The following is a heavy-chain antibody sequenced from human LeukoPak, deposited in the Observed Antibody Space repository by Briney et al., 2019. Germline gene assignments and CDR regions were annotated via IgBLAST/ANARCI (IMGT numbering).Heavy chain of an antibody. CDR1: GFTFSKYV. CDR2: ISYDGSNK. V-gene: IGHV3-30*03. Sequence: GGSLRLSWAASGFTFSKYVIHWGRQAPGEGLEWVATISYDGSNKYYAHSVQGRFTISRDNSKNTLYLQLSSLKTEDTAVYYCARDGPAVIFFGYFEYWRQGTLVTVSS. CDR3: ARDGPAVIFFGYFEY. J-gene: IGHJ4*02. D-gene: IGHD2-21*01.